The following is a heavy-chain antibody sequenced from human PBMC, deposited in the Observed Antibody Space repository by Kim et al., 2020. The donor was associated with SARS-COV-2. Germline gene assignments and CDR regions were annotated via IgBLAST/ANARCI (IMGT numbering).Heavy chain of an antibody. D-gene: IGHD6-13*01. Sequence: GGSLRLSCAASGFTLSIYWMHWVRQAPGKGLVWVSRINSDGTTTTYADSVKGRFTISRDNAKNTLYLQVNSLRVEDTAVYYCARAVRYTSGWYGRDAFDLWGQGTMVTVSS. V-gene: IGHV3-74*01. CDR1: GFTLSIYW. CDR3: ARAVRYTSGWYGRDAFDL. J-gene: IGHJ3*01. CDR2: INSDGTTT.